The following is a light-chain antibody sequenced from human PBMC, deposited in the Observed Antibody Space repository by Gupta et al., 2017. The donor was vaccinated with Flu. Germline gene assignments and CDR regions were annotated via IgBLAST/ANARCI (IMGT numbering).Light chain of an antibody. CDR2: QDK. CDR1: RLGHKF. V-gene: IGLV3-1*01. Sequence: LTPPPSVSVSRGQTATIICSGDRLGHKFTSWFQQKLGQSPTLVIYQDKERPSGIPDRFSGSKSGNTATLTISGAQALDEADYFCQAWDNDYVYVFGAGTKVTV. CDR3: QAWDNDYVYV. J-gene: IGLJ1*01.